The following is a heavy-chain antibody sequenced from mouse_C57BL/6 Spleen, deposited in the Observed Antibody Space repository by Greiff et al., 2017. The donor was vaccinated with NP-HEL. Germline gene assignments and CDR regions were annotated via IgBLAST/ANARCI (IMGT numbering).Heavy chain of an antibody. CDR2: ISNGGGST. J-gene: IGHJ4*01. CDR3: ARYGYNEGAMDY. D-gene: IGHD2-2*01. CDR1: GFTFSDYY. V-gene: IGHV5-12*01. Sequence: DVKLVESGGGLVQPGGSLKLSCAASGFTFSDYYMYWVRQTPEKRLEWVAYISNGGGSTYYPDTVKGRFTISRDNAKNTLYLQMSRLKSEDTAMYYCARYGYNEGAMDYWGQGTSVTVSS.